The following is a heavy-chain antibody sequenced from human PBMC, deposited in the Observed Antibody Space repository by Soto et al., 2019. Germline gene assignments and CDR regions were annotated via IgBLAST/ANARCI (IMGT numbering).Heavy chain of an antibody. CDR2: INHSGST. J-gene: IGHJ3*02. Sequence: PSETLSLTCAVYGGSFSGYYWSWIRQPPGKGLEWIGEINHSGSTNYNPSLKSRVTISVDTSKNQFSLKLSSVTAADTAVYYCARGISDDAFEIWGQGTMVTVSS. V-gene: IGHV4-34*01. CDR3: ARGISDDAFEI. D-gene: IGHD1-20*01. CDR1: GGSFSGYY.